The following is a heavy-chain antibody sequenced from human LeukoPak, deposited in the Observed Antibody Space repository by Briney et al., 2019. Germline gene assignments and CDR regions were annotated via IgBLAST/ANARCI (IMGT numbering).Heavy chain of an antibody. D-gene: IGHD2-2*03. CDR2: IYAGVTT. Sequence: GGSLSLSCAASGVTVSNNYMNWVRQAPGKGLEWVSVIYAGVTTYYADSVKSRFIVSRDNSKNSLFLQMNSLRAEDTAVYYCARGQLDAYYYYYGLDVWGQGTTVTVSS. CDR1: GVTVSNNY. CDR3: ARGQLDAYYYYYGLDV. J-gene: IGHJ6*02. V-gene: IGHV3-66*01.